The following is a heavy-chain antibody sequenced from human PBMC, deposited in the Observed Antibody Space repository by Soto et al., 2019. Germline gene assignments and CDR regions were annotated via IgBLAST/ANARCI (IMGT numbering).Heavy chain of an antibody. CDR1: GGSISSYY. V-gene: IGHV4-59*08. Sequence: SETLSLTCTVSGGSISSYYWSWIRQPPGKGLEWIGYIYYSGSTNYNPSLKSRVTISVDTSKNQFSLKLSSVTAADTAVYYCARQYYYGSGSYLYYFDYWGQGTLVTVSS. CDR3: ARQYYYGSGSYLYYFDY. J-gene: IGHJ4*02. CDR2: IYYSGST. D-gene: IGHD3-10*01.